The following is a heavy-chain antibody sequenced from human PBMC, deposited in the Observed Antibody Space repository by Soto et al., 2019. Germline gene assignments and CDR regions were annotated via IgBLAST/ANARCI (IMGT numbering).Heavy chain of an antibody. D-gene: IGHD5-12*01. V-gene: IGHV1-18*01. Sequence: ASVKVSCKASGYTFTRYGISWVRQAPGQGLEWMGWISAYNGNTNYAQKFQGRVTMTTDTSTSTVYMELRSLRSDDTAVYYCARDTSNIYTGSSLSNCMDVWG. CDR1: GYTFTRYG. J-gene: IGHJ6*02. CDR3: ARDTSNIYTGSSLSNCMDV. CDR2: ISAYNGNT.